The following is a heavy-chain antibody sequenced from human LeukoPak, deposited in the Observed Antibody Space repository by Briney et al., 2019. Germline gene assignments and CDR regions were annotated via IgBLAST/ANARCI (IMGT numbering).Heavy chain of an antibody. Sequence: SETLSLTCTVSGGSISSGSYYWSWIRQPAGKGLEWIGRIYTSGSTNYNPSLKSRVTISVDTSKNQFSLKLSSVTAADTAVYYCASSIAAFFDHWGQGTLVTVSS. CDR2: IYTSGST. V-gene: IGHV4-61*02. CDR3: ASSIAAFFDH. CDR1: GGSISSGSYY. D-gene: IGHD6-6*01. J-gene: IGHJ4*02.